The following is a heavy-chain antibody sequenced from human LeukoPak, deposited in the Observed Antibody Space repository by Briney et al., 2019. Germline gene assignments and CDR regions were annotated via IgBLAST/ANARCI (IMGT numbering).Heavy chain of an antibody. V-gene: IGHV3-30-3*01. CDR1: GFTFSSYA. CDR3: ARVEQWLVHYFDY. CDR2: ISHDGSNK. Sequence: GGSLRLSCAASGFTFSSYAMHWVRQAPGKGLEWVAVISHDGSNKYYADSVKGRFTISRDNSKNTLYLQMNSLRAEDTAVYYCARVEQWLVHYFDYWGQGTLVTVSS. D-gene: IGHD6-19*01. J-gene: IGHJ4*02.